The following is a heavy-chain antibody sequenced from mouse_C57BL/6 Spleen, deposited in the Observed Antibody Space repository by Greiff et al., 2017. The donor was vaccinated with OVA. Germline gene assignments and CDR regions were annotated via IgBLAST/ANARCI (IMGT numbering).Heavy chain of an antibody. CDR1: GFTFSSYA. V-gene: IGHV5-4*01. Sequence: EVKLEESGGGLVKPGGSLKLSCAASGFTFSSYAMSWVRQTPEKRLEWVATISDGGSYTYYPDNVKGRFTISRDNAKNNLYLQMSHLKSEDTAMYYCARDHYGSSYWYFDVWGTGTTVTVSS. J-gene: IGHJ1*03. CDR3: ARDHYGSSYWYFDV. D-gene: IGHD1-1*01. CDR2: ISDGGSYT.